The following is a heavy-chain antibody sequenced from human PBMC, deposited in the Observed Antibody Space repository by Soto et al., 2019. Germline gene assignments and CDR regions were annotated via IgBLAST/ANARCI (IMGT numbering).Heavy chain of an antibody. V-gene: IGHV3-74*01. Sequence: EVQLVESGGGLVQPGGSLRLSCAASGFTFNTYWMHWVRQVPGKGLVWVSRIDDDGSATTYADSVKGRFTISRDNVKNTRYLQMNSLRAEDTAVYLCTRDQVGGGATQDYWGQGTLVTVST. D-gene: IGHD1-26*01. CDR3: TRDQVGGGATQDY. CDR1: GFTFNTYW. CDR2: IDDDGSAT. J-gene: IGHJ4*02.